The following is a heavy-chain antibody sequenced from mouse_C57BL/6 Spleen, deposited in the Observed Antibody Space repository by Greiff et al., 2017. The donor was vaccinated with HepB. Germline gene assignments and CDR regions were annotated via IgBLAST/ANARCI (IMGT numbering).Heavy chain of an antibody. D-gene: IGHD6-2*01. J-gene: IGHJ4*01. Sequence: QVQLQQSGAELVKPGASVKISCKASGYAFSSYWMNWVKQRPGKGLEWIGQIYPGDGDTNYNGKFKGKATLTADKSSSTAYMQLSSLTSEDSAVYFCARAPSLSSMDYWGQGTSVTVSS. CDR3: ARAPSLSSMDY. CDR1: GYAFSSYW. V-gene: IGHV1-80*01. CDR2: IYPGDGDT.